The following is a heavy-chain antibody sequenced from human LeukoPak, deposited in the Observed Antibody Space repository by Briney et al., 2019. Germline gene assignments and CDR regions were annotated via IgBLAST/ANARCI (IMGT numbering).Heavy chain of an antibody. CDR3: ARGDYGGNSDRWGPLSGLNWFDP. CDR1: GGSISSSSYY. D-gene: IGHD4-23*01. Sequence: SSETLSLTCTVSGGSISSSSYYWGWIRQPPGKGLEWIGSIYHSGSTYYNPSLKSRVTISVDTSKNQFSLKLSSVTAADTAVYYCARGDYGGNSDRWGPLSGLNWFDPWGQGTLVTVSS. CDR2: IYHSGST. J-gene: IGHJ5*02. V-gene: IGHV4-39*01.